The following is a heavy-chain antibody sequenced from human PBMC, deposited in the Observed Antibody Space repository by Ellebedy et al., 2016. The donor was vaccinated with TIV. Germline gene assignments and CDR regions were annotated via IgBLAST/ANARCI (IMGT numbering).Heavy chain of an antibody. V-gene: IGHV5-51*01. CDR1: GYSFTSYW. J-gene: IGHJ4*02. CDR2: IYPGDSDT. D-gene: IGHD5-12*01. Sequence: KVSCKGSGYSFTSYWIGWVRQMPGKGLEWMGIIYPGDSDTRYSPSSQGQVTISADKSISTAYLQWSSLKASDTAMYYCARRGYSGYDSFDYWGQGTLVTVSS. CDR3: ARRGYSGYDSFDY.